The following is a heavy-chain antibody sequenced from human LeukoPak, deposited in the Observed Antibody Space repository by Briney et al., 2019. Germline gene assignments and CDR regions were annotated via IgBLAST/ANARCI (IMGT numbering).Heavy chain of an antibody. V-gene: IGHV1-18*01. CDR2: ISGYNGNT. Sequence: ASVKVSCKASGYIFTNYGISWVRQAPGQGLEWMGWISGYNGNTNYAQKLQGRVTMTTDTSTSTAYMELRSLRSDDTAVYYCASLRRGYSYGYWFDPWGQGTLVTVSS. CDR1: GYIFTNYG. D-gene: IGHD5-18*01. CDR3: ASLRRGYSYGYWFDP. J-gene: IGHJ5*02.